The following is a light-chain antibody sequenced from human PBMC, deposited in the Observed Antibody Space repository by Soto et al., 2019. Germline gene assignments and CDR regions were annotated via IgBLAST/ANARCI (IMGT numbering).Light chain of an antibody. CDR3: YSAADNTVGI. CDR2: KDT. J-gene: IGLJ2*01. Sequence: SYELTQPSSVSESPGQTARITCSGDVLAKKYGRWFQQKPGQAPVQVIYKDTERPSEIPARFSGSSSGTTVTLTISGAQFADEADYYCYSAADNTVGIFGGGTKLTVL. CDR1: VLAKKY. V-gene: IGLV3-27*01.